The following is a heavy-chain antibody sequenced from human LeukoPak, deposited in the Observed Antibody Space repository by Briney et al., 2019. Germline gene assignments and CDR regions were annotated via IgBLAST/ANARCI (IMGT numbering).Heavy chain of an antibody. J-gene: IGHJ3*02. CDR1: GGSISSSSYY. CDR3: AREGSYVSNYAFDI. V-gene: IGHV4-39*02. Sequence: SETLSLTCTVSGGSISSSSYYWGWIRQPPGKGLEWIGSIYYSGSTYYNPSLKSRVTISVDTSKNQFSLKLSSVTAADTAVYYCAREGSYVSNYAFDIWGQGTMVTVSS. CDR2: IYYSGST. D-gene: IGHD4/OR15-4a*01.